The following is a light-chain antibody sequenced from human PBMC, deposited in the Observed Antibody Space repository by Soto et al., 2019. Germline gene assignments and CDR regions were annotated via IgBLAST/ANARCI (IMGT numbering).Light chain of an antibody. CDR3: EPYGRSGT. CDR2: GAS. CDR1: QSVSRSY. Sequence: TLSPVTXCLDATKRAPVPCRVSQSVSRSYLAWYQQKTGPXPXXXIYGASNRATGITDRFTGSGYGTDLTLTSRRLEHEDCAVYYCEPYGRSGTFGQGTQVDI. J-gene: IGKJ1*01. V-gene: IGKV3-20*01.